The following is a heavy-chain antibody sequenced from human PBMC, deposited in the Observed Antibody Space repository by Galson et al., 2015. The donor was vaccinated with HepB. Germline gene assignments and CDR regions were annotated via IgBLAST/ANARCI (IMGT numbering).Heavy chain of an antibody. CDR1: GGTFRNYG. CDR2: IIPIFGTV. J-gene: IGHJ3*02. CDR3: ARVFDSSGYYYVNFDAFDI. D-gene: IGHD3-22*01. Sequence: SVKVSCKASGGTFRNYGSSWVRQAPGQGLEWMGGIIPIFGTVKYAQKFQGTVTITADESTSTAYMELSSLRSEDTAVYYCARVFDSSGYYYVNFDAFDIWGQGTMVTVSS. V-gene: IGHV1-69*13.